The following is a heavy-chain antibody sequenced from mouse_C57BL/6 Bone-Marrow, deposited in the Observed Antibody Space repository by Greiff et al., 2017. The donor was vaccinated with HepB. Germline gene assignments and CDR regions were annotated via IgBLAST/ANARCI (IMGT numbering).Heavy chain of an antibody. CDR3: ARSGNWYFDV. Sequence: DVMLVESGGGLVQPGGSLSLSCAASGFTFTDYYMSWVRQPPGKALEWLGFIRNKANGYTTEYSASVKGRFTISRDNSQSILYLQMNALRAEDSATYYCARSGNWYFDVWGTGTTVTVSS. J-gene: IGHJ1*03. CDR1: GFTFTDYY. V-gene: IGHV7-3*01. CDR2: IRNKANGYTT.